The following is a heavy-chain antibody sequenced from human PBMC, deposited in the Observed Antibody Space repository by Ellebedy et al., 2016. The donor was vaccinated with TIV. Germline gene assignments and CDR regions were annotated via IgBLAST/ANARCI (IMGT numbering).Heavy chain of an antibody. D-gene: IGHD3-22*01. J-gene: IGHJ3*02. CDR1: GCTFSSYA. Sequence: SVKVSCXASGCTFSSYAISWVRQAPGQGLEWMGGIIPIFGTANYAQKFQGRVTITADESTSTAYMELSSLRSEDTAVYYCAPNYYDSSGYSNDAFDIWGQGTMVTVSS. CDR3: APNYYDSSGYSNDAFDI. V-gene: IGHV1-69*13. CDR2: IIPIFGTA.